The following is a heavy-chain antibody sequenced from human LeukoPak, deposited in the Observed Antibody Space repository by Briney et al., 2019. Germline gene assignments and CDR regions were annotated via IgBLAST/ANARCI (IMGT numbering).Heavy chain of an antibody. D-gene: IGHD4-17*01. CDR3: AKVRYGMHHNWFDP. CDR2: ISGSGGST. CDR1: GFTFSSYA. Sequence: GGSLRLSCAASGFTFSSYAMHWVRQAPGKGLEWVSAISGSGGSTYYADSVKGRFTISRDNSKNTLYLQMNSLRAEDTAVYYCAKVRYGMHHNWFDPWGQGTLVTVSS. J-gene: IGHJ5*02. V-gene: IGHV3-23*01.